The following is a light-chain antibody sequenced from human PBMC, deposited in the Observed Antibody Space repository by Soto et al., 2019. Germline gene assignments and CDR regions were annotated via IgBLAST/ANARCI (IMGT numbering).Light chain of an antibody. V-gene: IGKV2-28*01. Sequence: DIVMTQSPLSLPVTPGEPASISCRSSQSLLHSNGYNYLDWYLQKPGQSPQILIYLGSNRASGVPDRISGSGSGTDFTLKLSRVEAEDVGVYYCMQALQTPPTFGQGTKVEIK. J-gene: IGKJ1*01. CDR3: MQALQTPPT. CDR2: LGS. CDR1: QSLLHSNGYNY.